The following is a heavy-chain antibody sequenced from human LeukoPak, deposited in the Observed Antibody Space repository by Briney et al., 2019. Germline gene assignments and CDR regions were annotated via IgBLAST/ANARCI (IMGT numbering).Heavy chain of an antibody. CDR3: ARVGCSSTSCQDDY. CDR2: ISAYNGNT. Sequence: ASVKVSCKASGCTFTSYGISWVRQAPGQGLEWMGWISAYNGNTNYAQKLQGRVTMTTDTSTSTAYMELRSLRSDDTAVYYCARVGCSSTSCQDDYWGQGTLVTVSS. CDR1: GCTFTSYG. J-gene: IGHJ4*02. V-gene: IGHV1-18*01. D-gene: IGHD2-2*01.